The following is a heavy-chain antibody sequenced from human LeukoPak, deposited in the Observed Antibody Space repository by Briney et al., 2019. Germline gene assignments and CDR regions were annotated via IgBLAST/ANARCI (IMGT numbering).Heavy chain of an antibody. J-gene: IGHJ3*02. CDR3: ARFSIAVDTAMVFAFDI. CDR1: GGSISSYY. V-gene: IGHV4-59*12. D-gene: IGHD5-18*01. CDR2: IYYSGST. Sequence: PSETLSLTCTVSGGSISSYYWSWIRQPPGKGLEWIGYIYYSGSTNYNPSLKSRVTISVDTSKNQFSLKLSSVTAADTAVYYCARFSIAVDTAMVFAFDIWGQGTMVTVSS.